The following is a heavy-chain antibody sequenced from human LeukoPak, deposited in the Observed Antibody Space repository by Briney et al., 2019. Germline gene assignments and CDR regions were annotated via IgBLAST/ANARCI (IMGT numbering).Heavy chain of an antibody. Sequence: ASVKVSCKASGYTFTSYGITWVRQAPGQGLEWMGWISAYNGNTNYAQKLQGRVTMTTDTSTSTAYMELRSLRSDDTAVYYCAREGDYCSSTSCYYEVDYWGQGTLVTVSS. D-gene: IGHD2-2*01. CDR2: ISAYNGNT. CDR1: GYTFTSYG. J-gene: IGHJ4*02. CDR3: AREGDYCSSTSCYYEVDY. V-gene: IGHV1-18*01.